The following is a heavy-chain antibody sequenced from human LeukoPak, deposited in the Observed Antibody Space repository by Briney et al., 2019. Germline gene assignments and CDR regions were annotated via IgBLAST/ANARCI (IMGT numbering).Heavy chain of an antibody. Sequence: SETLSLTCTVSGGSISSSSYYWGWIRQPPGKRLEWIGSIYYSGSTYYNPSLKSRVTISVDTSKNQFSLKLSSVTAADTAVYYCARHVHDYVWGSYRQNFDYWGQGTLVTVSS. V-gene: IGHV4-39*01. CDR3: ARHVHDYVWGSYRQNFDY. CDR2: IYYSGST. J-gene: IGHJ4*02. CDR1: GGSISSSSYY. D-gene: IGHD3-16*02.